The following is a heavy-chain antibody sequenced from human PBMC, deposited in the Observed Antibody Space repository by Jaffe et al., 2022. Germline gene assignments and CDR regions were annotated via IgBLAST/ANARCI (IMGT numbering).Heavy chain of an antibody. CDR2: IYHSGST. J-gene: IGHJ6*03. CDR1: GGSISSSTW. D-gene: IGHD6-19*01. V-gene: IGHV4-4*02. Sequence: QVQLQESGPGLVKPSGTLSLTCTVSGGSISSSTWWSWIRQPPGKGLEWIGEIYHSGSTNYNPSLKSRVTMSVDKSKNQFSLKLTSVNAADTAVYYCAIKGGYSSGPRYYSYIDVWGIGTTVTVSS. CDR3: AIKGGYSSGPRYYSYIDV.